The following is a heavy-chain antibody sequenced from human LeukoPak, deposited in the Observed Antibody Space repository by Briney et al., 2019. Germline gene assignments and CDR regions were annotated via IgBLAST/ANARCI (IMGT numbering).Heavy chain of an antibody. CDR3: ARRYCSSTSCTLDN. J-gene: IGHJ4*02. D-gene: IGHD2-2*01. CDR2: ISSSGGNI. Sequence: GGSLRLSCAASGFTFSRYTINWVRQAPGKGLEWVSYISSSGGNIYYADSVKGRFTISRDNAKNSLYLQMNSLRAEDTAVYYCARRYCSSTSCTLDNWGQGTLITVSS. CDR1: GFTFSRYT. V-gene: IGHV3-48*04.